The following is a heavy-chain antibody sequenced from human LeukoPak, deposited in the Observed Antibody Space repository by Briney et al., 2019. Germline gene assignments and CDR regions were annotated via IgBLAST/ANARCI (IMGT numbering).Heavy chain of an antibody. CDR1: GFTFSSYA. CDR2: ISGGGGST. CDR3: VKGGWFGQSPSDVFDV. V-gene: IGHV3-23*01. Sequence: GGSLRLSCAASGFTFSSYAMSWVRQSPGKGLEWVSAISGGGGSTYYAYYTDSVKGRFTISRDNSKNTLYLQMNSLRAEDTAAYYCVKGGWFGQSPSDVFDVWGQGTMVTVS. D-gene: IGHD3-10*01. J-gene: IGHJ3*01.